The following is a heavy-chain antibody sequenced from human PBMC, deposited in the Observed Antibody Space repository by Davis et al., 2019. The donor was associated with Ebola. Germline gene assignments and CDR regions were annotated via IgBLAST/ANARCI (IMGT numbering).Heavy chain of an antibody. V-gene: IGHV4-34*01. CDR1: GGSFSGYY. Sequence: SETLSLTCAVYGGSFSGYYWSWIRQPPGKGLEWIGEINHSGSTNYNPSLKSRVTISVDTSKNQFSLKLSSVTAADTAVYYCARGGMGSSWYPALDYWGQGTLVTVSS. J-gene: IGHJ4*02. D-gene: IGHD6-13*01. CDR3: ARGGMGSSWYPALDY. CDR2: INHSGST.